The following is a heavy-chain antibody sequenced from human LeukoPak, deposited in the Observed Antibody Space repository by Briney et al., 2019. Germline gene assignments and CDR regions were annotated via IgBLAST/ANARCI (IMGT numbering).Heavy chain of an antibody. Sequence: GRSLILSCAASGFALSGSATAGIRQDTREYLAAACRIRTKANAYETACAAAVKGRMTISRDDSKNTAYLQMNSLKTEDTAVYYCTRWIAARPFDYWGQGTLVTVSS. CDR1: GFALSGSA. D-gene: IGHD6-6*01. CDR2: IRTKANAYET. V-gene: IGHV3-73*01. CDR3: TRWIAARPFDY. J-gene: IGHJ4*02.